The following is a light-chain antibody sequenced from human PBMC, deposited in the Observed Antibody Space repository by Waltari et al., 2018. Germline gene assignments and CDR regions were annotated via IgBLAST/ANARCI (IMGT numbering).Light chain of an antibody. CDR1: QSVGIY. CDR2: DTS. V-gene: IGKV3-11*01. CDR3: QQRRNWPLT. J-gene: IGKJ4*01. Sequence: EIVLTQSPATLSSSPGERPTLSCRASQSVGIYLSWYQQRPGQSPRLLIYDTSYRATGIPARFSGSGSETDFTLTISSLQPEDFAVYYCQQRRNWPLTFGGGTRVQI.